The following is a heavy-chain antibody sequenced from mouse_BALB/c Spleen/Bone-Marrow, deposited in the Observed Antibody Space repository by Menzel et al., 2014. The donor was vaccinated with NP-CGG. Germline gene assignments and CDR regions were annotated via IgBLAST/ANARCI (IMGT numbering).Heavy chain of an antibody. CDR2: ILSGGST. J-gene: IGHJ4*01. V-gene: IGHV2-4-1*01. CDR3: ARKSSYDGFHTMDQ. D-gene: IGHD2-3*01. CDR1: GFSLTSYD. Sequence: VQRVESGPGLVHPSQSLSITCTVSGFSLTSYDIHWVRQSLGKGLEWLGAILSGGSTYYNSAFIFRLGISKDNSKSQVFFKMNSLQADATAIYYCARKSSYDGFHTMDQWGQGPSVTVSS.